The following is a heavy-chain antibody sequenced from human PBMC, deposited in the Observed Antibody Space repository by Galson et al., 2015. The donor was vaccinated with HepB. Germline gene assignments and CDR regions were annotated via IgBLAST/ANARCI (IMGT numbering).Heavy chain of an antibody. CDR3: AKGRRTISYPQAY. CDR1: GFTFSSCS. CDR2: ISGSGGGDST. Sequence: SLRLSCAASGFTFSSCSLSWVRQAPGKGLQWVSVISGSGGGDSTFYADSVKGRFTISRDNSKNTLYLQMDSLRADDTAVYYCAKGRRTISYPQAYWGQGTLVTVSS. J-gene: IGHJ4*02. V-gene: IGHV3-23*01. D-gene: IGHD3-16*02.